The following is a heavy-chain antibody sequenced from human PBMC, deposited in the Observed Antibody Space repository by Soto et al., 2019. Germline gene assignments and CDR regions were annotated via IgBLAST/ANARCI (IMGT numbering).Heavy chain of an antibody. Sequence: SVKVSCKASGGTFSSYAISWVRQAPGQGLEWMGGIIPIFGTANYAQKFQGRVTITADESTSTAYMELSSLRSEDTAVYYCARGSFSVEMATIYYYGMDVWGQGTTVTVSS. V-gene: IGHV1-69*13. CDR3: ARGSFSVEMATIYYYGMDV. CDR1: GGTFSSYA. J-gene: IGHJ6*02. D-gene: IGHD5-12*01. CDR2: IIPIFGTA.